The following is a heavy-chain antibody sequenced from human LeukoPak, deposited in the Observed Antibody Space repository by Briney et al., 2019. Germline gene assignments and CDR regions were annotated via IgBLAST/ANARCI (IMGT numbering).Heavy chain of an antibody. CDR1: GFTFSNYW. CDR3: ATLARYAFDI. V-gene: IGHV3-7*05. Sequence: GGSLRLSCAASGFTFSNYWMNWVRQAPGKGLEWVVNIEQDGGEKNYVDSVKGRFTISRDNSKNTLYLQVNSLRAEDTAVYYCATLARYAFDIWGQGTMVTVSS. D-gene: IGHD5-12*01. CDR2: IEQDGGEK. J-gene: IGHJ3*02.